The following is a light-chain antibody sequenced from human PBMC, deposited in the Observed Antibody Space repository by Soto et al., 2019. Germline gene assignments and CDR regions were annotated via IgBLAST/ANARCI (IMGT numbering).Light chain of an antibody. CDR1: NSGSKS. Sequence: SYDLTQPPSVSVAPGQTAIITCGGNNSGSKSVHWYQQKPGQAPVVVVYDDSDRPSGIPDRFSGSNSGNTATLTISGGEAGDEAGYYCQVWDSDTDHYVFGPWTKVTVL. CDR3: QVWDSDTDHYV. CDR2: DDS. V-gene: IGLV3-21*02. J-gene: IGLJ1*01.